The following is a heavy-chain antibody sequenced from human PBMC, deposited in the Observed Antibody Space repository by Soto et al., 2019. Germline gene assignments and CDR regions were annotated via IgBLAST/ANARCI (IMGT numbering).Heavy chain of an antibody. CDR2: IRSKANSYAT. Sequence: GGSLRLSCAASGFTFSGSAMHWVRQASGKGLEWVGRIRSKANSYATAYAASVKGRFTISRDDSKNTAYLQMNSLKTEDTAVYYCTTFGIAVAGDYYYGMDVWGQGTTVTVS. V-gene: IGHV3-73*01. J-gene: IGHJ6*02. D-gene: IGHD6-19*01. CDR3: TTFGIAVAGDYYYGMDV. CDR1: GFTFSGSA.